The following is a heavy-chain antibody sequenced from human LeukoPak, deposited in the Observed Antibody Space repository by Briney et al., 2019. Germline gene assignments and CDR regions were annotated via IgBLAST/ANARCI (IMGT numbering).Heavy chain of an antibody. CDR2: ISSSGSTI. V-gene: IGHV3-11*01. J-gene: IGHJ5*02. CDR3: ASSQGQDRPDWFDP. CDR1: GFTFSDYY. Sequence: GGSLRLSCAASGFTFSDYYMSWIRQAPGKGLEWVSYISSSGSTIYYADSVKGRFTISRDNAKNSLYLQMNSLRAEDTAVHYCASSQGQDRPDWFDPWGQGTLVTVSS.